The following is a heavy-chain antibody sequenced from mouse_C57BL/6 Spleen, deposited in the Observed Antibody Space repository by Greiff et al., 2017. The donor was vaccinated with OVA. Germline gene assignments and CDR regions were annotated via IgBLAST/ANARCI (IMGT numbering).Heavy chain of an antibody. V-gene: IGHV1-18*01. CDR1: GYSFTDYN. CDR2: INPNNGGT. Sequence: VQLKESGPELVKPGASVKISCKASGYSFTDYNMNWVKQSNGKSLEWIGVINPNNGGTSYNQKFKGKATLTVDKSSSTAYMELRSLTSEDSAVYYCAARVYYGSSYWYFDVWGTGTTVTVSS. D-gene: IGHD1-1*01. J-gene: IGHJ1*03. CDR3: AARVYYGSSYWYFDV.